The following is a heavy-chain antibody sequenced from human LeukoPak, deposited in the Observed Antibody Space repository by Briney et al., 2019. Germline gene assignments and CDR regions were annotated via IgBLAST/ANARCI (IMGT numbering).Heavy chain of an antibody. D-gene: IGHD6-19*01. Sequence: GGSLRLSCAVSGFTFSHYAMSWVRQAPGTGLEWVGSLTDSGDATYYADSVKGRLTISRDNAKKSLYLQMNSLRAEDTAVYYCARIAVTGMWYFDYWGQGTQVTVSS. CDR3: ARIAVTGMWYFDY. J-gene: IGHJ4*02. CDR2: LTDSGDAT. CDR1: GFTFSHYA. V-gene: IGHV3-23*01.